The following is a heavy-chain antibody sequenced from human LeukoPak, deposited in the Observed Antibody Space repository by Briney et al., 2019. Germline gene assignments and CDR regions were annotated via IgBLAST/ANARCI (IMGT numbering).Heavy chain of an antibody. V-gene: IGHV3-30*18. D-gene: IGHD2-15*01. CDR1: GFTFSSYG. CDR2: ISCDGSNK. CDR3: AKDRYCSGGSCYNYFDY. J-gene: IGHJ4*02. Sequence: HPGRSLRLSCAASGFTFSSYGMHWVRQAPGKGLEWVAVISCDGSNKYYADSVKGRFTISRDNSKNTLYLQMNSLRAEDTAVYYCAKDRYCSGGSCYNYFDYWGQGTLVTVSS.